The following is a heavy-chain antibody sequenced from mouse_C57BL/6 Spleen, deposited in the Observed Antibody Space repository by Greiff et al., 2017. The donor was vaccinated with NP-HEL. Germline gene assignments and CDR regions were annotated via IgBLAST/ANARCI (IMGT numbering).Heavy chain of an antibody. J-gene: IGHJ4*01. CDR3: ARSGYYGSSYYAMDY. V-gene: IGHV1-52*01. D-gene: IGHD1-1*01. CDR1: GYTFTSYW. Sequence: QVQLQQPGAELVRPGSSVKLSCKASGYTFTSYWMHWVKQRPIQGLEWIGNIDPSDSETHYNQKFKDKATLTVDKSSSTAYMQLSSLTSEDSAVYYCARSGYYGSSYYAMDYWGQGTSDTVSS. CDR2: IDPSDSET.